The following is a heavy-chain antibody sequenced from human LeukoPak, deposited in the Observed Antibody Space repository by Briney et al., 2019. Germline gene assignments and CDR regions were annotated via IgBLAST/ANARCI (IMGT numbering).Heavy chain of an antibody. V-gene: IGHV3-15*01. CDR2: IKSKTDGGTT. J-gene: IGHJ4*02. D-gene: IGHD3-10*01. CDR3: ARDYYGSGSTQFDY. CDR1: GFTFSNAW. Sequence: RPGGSLRLSCAASGFTFSNAWMSWVRQAPGKGLEWVGRIKSKTDGGTTDYAAPVKGRFTISRDNAKNSLYLQMNSLRAEDTAVYYCARDYYGSGSTQFDYWGQGTLVTVSS.